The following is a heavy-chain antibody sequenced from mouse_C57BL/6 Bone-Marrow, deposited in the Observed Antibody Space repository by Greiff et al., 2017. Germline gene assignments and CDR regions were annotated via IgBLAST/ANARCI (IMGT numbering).Heavy chain of an antibody. Sequence: VKLKQSGAELARPGASVKLSCKASGYTFTSYGISWVKQRTGQGLEWIGEIYPRSGNTYYNEKFKGKATLTADKSSSTAYMELRSLTSEDSAVYFCAKRYGSSSLYAMDYWGQGTSVTVSS. CDR2: IYPRSGNT. D-gene: IGHD1-1*01. J-gene: IGHJ4*01. CDR1: GYTFTSYG. V-gene: IGHV1-81*01. CDR3: AKRYGSSSLYAMDY.